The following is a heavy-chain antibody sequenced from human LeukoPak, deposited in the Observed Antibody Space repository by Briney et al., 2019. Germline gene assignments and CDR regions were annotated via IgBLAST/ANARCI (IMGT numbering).Heavy chain of an antibody. J-gene: IGHJ4*02. CDR1: GFTFSSYG. CDR3: AKGDAYYYDSSGYFGLHGFDY. Sequence: GGSLRLSCAASGFTFSSYGMHWVRQAPGKGLEWVAVISYDGSNKYYADSVKGRFTISRDNSKNTLYLQMNSLRAEDTAVYYCAKGDAYYYDSSGYFGLHGFDYWGQGTLVTVSS. V-gene: IGHV3-30*18. CDR2: ISYDGSNK. D-gene: IGHD3-22*01.